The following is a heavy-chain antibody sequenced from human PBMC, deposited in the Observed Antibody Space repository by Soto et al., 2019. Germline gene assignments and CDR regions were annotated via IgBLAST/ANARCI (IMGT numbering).Heavy chain of an antibody. V-gene: IGHV2-5*02. D-gene: IGHD1-1*01. Sequence: QISLKESGHTRVKPTQTLTLTCTFSGFSLSTSGVGVGWIRQPPGKALQQLALIYWDDDKRYSPSLKSRLTIPMDTSKNQVVLTMTNMDPVDTATDYCAHRVGLHGNWNGGSFGFWGQGAQVTVSS. CDR3: AHRVGLHGNWNGGSFGF. CDR1: GFSLSTSGVG. CDR2: IYWDDDK. J-gene: IGHJ4*02.